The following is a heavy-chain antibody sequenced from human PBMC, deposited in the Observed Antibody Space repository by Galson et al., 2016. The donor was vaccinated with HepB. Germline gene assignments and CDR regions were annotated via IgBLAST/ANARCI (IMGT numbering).Heavy chain of an antibody. Sequence: SLRLSCAASGFTSINAWMTWVRQAPGKGLEWVAHIKSKTDGGTTDYAAPVKGRFTVSRDDSKTTVYLQMNSLKTEDTAVYYCPILTHDLFGATPADWYFDLWGRGTLVTVSS. V-gene: IGHV3-15*01. CDR1: GFTSINAW. D-gene: IGHD3-3*01. J-gene: IGHJ2*01. CDR3: PILTHDLFGATPADWYFDL. CDR2: IKSKTDGGTT.